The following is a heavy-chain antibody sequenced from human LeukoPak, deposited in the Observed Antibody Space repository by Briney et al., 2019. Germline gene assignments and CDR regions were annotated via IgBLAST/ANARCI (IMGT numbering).Heavy chain of an antibody. D-gene: IGHD2-15*01. V-gene: IGHV4-4*07. J-gene: IGHJ5*02. CDR1: GGSISSYY. Sequence: PSETLSLTCTVSGGSISSYYWSWIRQPAGKGLEWIGRIYTSGSTNYNPSLKSRVTMSVDTSKNQFSLKLSSVTAADTAVYYCARVVVAATRASNWFDPWGQGTLVTVSS. CDR2: IYTSGST. CDR3: ARVVVAATRASNWFDP.